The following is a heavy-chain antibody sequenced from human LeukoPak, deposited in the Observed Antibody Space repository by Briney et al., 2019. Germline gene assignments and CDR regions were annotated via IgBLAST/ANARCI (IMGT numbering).Heavy chain of an antibody. J-gene: IGHJ3*02. CDR2: IYTSGST. V-gene: IGHV4-4*07. CDR1: GGSISSYY. Sequence: SETLSLTCTVSGGSISSYYWSWIGQPAGKGLEWIGRIYTSGSTNYNPSLKSRVTMSVDTSKNQFSLKLSSVTAADTAVYYCARDPDGYYYGDYFYAFDIWGQGTMVTVSS. CDR3: ARDPDGYYYGDYFYAFDI. D-gene: IGHD4-17*01.